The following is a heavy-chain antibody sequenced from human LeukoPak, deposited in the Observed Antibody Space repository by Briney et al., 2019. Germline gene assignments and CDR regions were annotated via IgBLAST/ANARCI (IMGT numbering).Heavy chain of an antibody. CDR2: ISYDGSNK. D-gene: IGHD2-15*01. CDR3: IGVAAPFWFYP. Sequence: AGGSLRLSCAASGFTFSGYGMHWVRQAPGEGLEWAAVISYDGSNKYYADSVKGRFTISRDNAKITLYRQMNGLRAEDTAVYGYIGVAAPFWFYPWGQGTLVTVSS. CDR1: GFTFSGYG. J-gene: IGHJ5*02. V-gene: IGHV3-30*03.